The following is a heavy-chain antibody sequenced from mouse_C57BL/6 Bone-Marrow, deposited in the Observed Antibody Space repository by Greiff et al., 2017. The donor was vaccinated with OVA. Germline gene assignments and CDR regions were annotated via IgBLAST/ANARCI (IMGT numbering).Heavy chain of an antibody. Sequence: EVQLQESGGGLVKPGGSLKLSCAASGFTFSSYAMSWVRQTPEKRLEWVATISDGGGYTYYPDNVKGRFTISRDNAKNNLYLQMSHLKSEDTAMYDCAAGYDGFWFAYWGQGTLVTVSA. CDR3: AAGYDGFWFAY. D-gene: IGHD2-3*01. J-gene: IGHJ3*01. CDR1: GFTFSSYA. V-gene: IGHV5-4*01. CDR2: ISDGGGYT.